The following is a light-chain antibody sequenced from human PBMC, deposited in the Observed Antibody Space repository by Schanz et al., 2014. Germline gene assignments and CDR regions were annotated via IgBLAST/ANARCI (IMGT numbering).Light chain of an antibody. Sequence: IVLTQSPATLSLSPGERATLSCRASQSVSTYLAWYQQKPGQAPSLLIYGASSRATGIPDRFSGSGSGTDFTLTISSLEPEDFAVYYCQQYGSSTLTFGGGTKVEIK. J-gene: IGKJ4*01. CDR2: GAS. V-gene: IGKV3-20*01. CDR3: QQYGSSTLT. CDR1: QSVSTY.